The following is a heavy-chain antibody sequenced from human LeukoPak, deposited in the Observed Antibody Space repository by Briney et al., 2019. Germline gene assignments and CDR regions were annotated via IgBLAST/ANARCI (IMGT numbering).Heavy chain of an antibody. CDR1: GGSISSSSYY. CDR2: IYTSGST. CDR3: ARGDFGATGAFDI. Sequence: KPSETLSLTCTVSGGSISSSSYYWGWLRQPPGKGLEWIGRIYTSGSTNYNPSLKSRVTISVDTTKNQFSLKLRSVTAADTAVYYCARGDFGATGAFDIWGQGTMVTVSS. V-gene: IGHV4-39*07. D-gene: IGHD3/OR15-3a*01. J-gene: IGHJ3*02.